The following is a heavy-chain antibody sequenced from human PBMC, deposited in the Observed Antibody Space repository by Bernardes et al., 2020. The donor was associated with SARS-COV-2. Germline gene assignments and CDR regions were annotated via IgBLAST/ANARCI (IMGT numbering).Heavy chain of an antibody. J-gene: IGHJ6*02. CDR3: ARDFVIIPAGQSHYYYGMDV. CDR1: GGSISSYY. V-gene: IGHV4-4*07. CDR2: IFISGST. Sequence: SETLSLTCTVSGGSISSYYWSWIRQPAGKGLEWIGRIFISGSTNYNPSLKSRVTMSVDMSKNQFSLKLSSVTAADTAVYYCARDFVIIPAGQSHYYYGMDVWGQGTTVTVSS. D-gene: IGHD2-2*01.